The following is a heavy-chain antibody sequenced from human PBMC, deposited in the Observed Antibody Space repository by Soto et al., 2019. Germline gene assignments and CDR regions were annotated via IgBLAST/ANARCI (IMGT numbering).Heavy chain of an antibody. CDR3: ARSYYDSSASYASYGMDV. CDR1: GFTFSSYS. J-gene: IGHJ6*02. CDR2: ISASSRTL. V-gene: IGHV3-48*01. Sequence: GSLRLSCGASGFTFSSYSMNWVRQAPGKELEWISHISASSRTLFYADSVKGRFTISRDNAKNSLYLQMNSLRAEDTAVYYCARSYYDSSASYASYGMDVWGQGTTVTVSS. D-gene: IGHD3-22*01.